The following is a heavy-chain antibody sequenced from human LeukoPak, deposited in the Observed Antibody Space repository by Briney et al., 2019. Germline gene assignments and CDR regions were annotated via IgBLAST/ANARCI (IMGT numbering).Heavy chain of an antibody. CDR2: IYTSGST. CDR1: GGSISSYY. D-gene: IGHD1-26*01. CDR3: ARDRSDVGAKSRNFDY. Sequence: SETLSLTRTVSGGSISSYYWSWIRQPAGKGLECIGRIYTSGSTNYNPSLKGRVTMSADTPKNQYSLKLSSVTAADTAVYYCARDRSDVGAKSRNFDYWGQGTLVTVSS. J-gene: IGHJ4*02. V-gene: IGHV4-4*07.